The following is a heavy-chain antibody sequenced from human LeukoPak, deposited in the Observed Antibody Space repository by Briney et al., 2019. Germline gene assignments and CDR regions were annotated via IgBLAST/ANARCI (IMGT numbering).Heavy chain of an antibody. J-gene: IGHJ4*02. CDR1: GGSISSSSYY. D-gene: IGHD6-6*01. Sequence: PSETLSLTCTVSGGSISSSSYYWGWIRQPPGKGLEWIGEINHSGSTNYNPSLKSRVTISVDTSKNQFSLKLSSVTAADTAVYYCARGPVRKGAARPFDYWGQGTLVTVSS. CDR3: ARGPVRKGAARPFDY. CDR2: INHSGST. V-gene: IGHV4-39*07.